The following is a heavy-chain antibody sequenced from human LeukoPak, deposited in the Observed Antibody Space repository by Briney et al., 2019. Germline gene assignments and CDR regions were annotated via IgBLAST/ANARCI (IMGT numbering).Heavy chain of an antibody. D-gene: IGHD6-6*01. V-gene: IGHV3-33*01. J-gene: IGHJ4*02. CDR3: ARGALRIAARPSWYFDY. CDR2: IWYDGSNK. Sequence: PGRSLRLSCAASGFTFSSYGMHWVRQAPGKGLEWVAVIWYDGSNKYYAASVKGRFTISRDNSKNTLYLQMNSLRAEDTAVYYCARGALRIAARPSWYFDYWGQGTLVTVSS. CDR1: GFTFSSYG.